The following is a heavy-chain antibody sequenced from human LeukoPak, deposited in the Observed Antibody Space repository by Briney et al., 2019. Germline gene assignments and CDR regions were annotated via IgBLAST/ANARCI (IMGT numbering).Heavy chain of an antibody. V-gene: IGHV3-21*01. CDR1: GFTLSSYS. Sequence: GGSLRLSCAASGFTLSSYSMNWVRQAPGKGLEWVSSISSSSSYIYYADSVKGRFTISRDNAKNSLYLQMNSLRAEDTAVYYCARIVGAGIPGYSSGWYEANYYYMDVWGKGTTVTVSS. CDR2: ISSSSSYI. D-gene: IGHD6-19*01. CDR3: ARIVGAGIPGYSSGWYEANYYYMDV. J-gene: IGHJ6*03.